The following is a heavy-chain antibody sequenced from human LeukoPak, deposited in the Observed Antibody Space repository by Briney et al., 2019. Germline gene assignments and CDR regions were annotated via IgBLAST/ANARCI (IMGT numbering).Heavy chain of an antibody. V-gene: IGHV3-33*06. J-gene: IGHJ5*02. CDR2: IWSDATNE. CDR3: AKAAQRGFDYSNSLEH. CDR1: GFTFSHFG. D-gene: IGHD4-11*01. Sequence: GGSLRLSCEASGFTFSHFGMHWVRQAPGKGLEWVAVIWSDATNEYYAESVKGRFTISRDNFKRTVSLEMNSLRAEDTAVYYCAKAAQRGFDYSNSLEHWGQGSLVIVSS.